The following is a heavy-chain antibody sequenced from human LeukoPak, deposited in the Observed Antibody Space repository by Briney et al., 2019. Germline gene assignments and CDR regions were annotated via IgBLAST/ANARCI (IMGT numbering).Heavy chain of an antibody. CDR1: GYSITSGYY. V-gene: IGHV4-38-2*02. Sequence: SETLSLTCTVSGYSITSGYYWGWIRQPPGKGLEWIGSIYHSGDTYYNPSLKSRVTISVDTSKNQFSLKLDSVTATDTAVYYCAKGTSSGWYYFDYWGQGTLVTVSS. D-gene: IGHD6-19*01. CDR2: IYHSGDT. J-gene: IGHJ4*02. CDR3: AKGTSSGWYYFDY.